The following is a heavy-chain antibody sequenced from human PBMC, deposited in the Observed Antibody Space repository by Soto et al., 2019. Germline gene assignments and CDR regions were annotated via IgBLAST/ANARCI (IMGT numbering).Heavy chain of an antibody. J-gene: IGHJ3*02. Sequence: TSETLSLTCTVSGGSISSGGYYWSWIRQHPGKGLEWIGYIYYSGSTYYNPSLKSRVTISVDTSKNQFSLKLSSVTAADTAVYYCRGYDSSGYYSLDAFDIWGQGTMVTVSS. D-gene: IGHD3-22*01. CDR3: RGYDSSGYYSLDAFDI. V-gene: IGHV4-31*03. CDR1: GGSISSGGYY. CDR2: IYYSGST.